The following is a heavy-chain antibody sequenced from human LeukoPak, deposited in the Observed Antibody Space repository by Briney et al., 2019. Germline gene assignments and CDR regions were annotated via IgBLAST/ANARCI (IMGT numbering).Heavy chain of an antibody. J-gene: IGHJ4*02. V-gene: IGHV1-8*01. D-gene: IGHD5-12*01. CDR3: ARGRTRYSGYDYAY. CDR2: MNPNSGNT. Sequence: ASVKVSRKASGYTFTSYDINWVRQATGHGLEWMGWMNPNSGNTGYAQKFQGRVTMTRNTSISTAYMELSSLRSEDTAVYYCARGRTRYSGYDYAYWGQGTLVTVSS. CDR1: GYTFTSYD.